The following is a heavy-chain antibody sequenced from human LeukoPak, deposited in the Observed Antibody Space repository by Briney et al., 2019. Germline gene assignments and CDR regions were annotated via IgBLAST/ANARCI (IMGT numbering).Heavy chain of an antibody. J-gene: IGHJ3*02. CDR3: AKDLVIVVVPDAFDI. CDR1: GFTFSSYA. Sequence: AGGSLRLSCAASGFTFSSYAMSWVRQAPGKGLEWVSAISGSGGSTYYADSVKGRFTISRDNSKNTLYLQMNSLRAEDTAVYYCAKDLVIVVVPDAFDIWGQGTMVTVSS. D-gene: IGHD3-22*01. CDR2: ISGSGGST. V-gene: IGHV3-23*01.